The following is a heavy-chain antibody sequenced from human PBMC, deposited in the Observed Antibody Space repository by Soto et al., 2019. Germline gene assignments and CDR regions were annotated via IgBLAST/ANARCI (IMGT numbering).Heavy chain of an antibody. V-gene: IGHV3-21*01. Sequence: GGSLRLSCAASGFVFSDYEMNWVRQAPGKGLEWVSSISTRTNVYYSDSVKGRFTVSRDDAKTSVYLQMDSLKVDDTGVYYCARLTGSVTMIEGGIPLAMDVWGQGTTVTVSS. CDR2: ISTRTNV. J-gene: IGHJ6*02. D-gene: IGHD3-22*01. CDR1: GFVFSDYE. CDR3: ARLTGSVTMIEGGIPLAMDV.